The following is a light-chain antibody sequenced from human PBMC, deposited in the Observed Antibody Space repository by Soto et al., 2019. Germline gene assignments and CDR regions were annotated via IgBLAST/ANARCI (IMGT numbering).Light chain of an antibody. V-gene: IGKV1-39*01. CDR1: HRINIY. J-gene: IGKJ5*01. CDR2: SAS. Sequence: DIQMTQSPSSLSTSIGGRVTITCRASHRINIYLNWYRQKPGKAPELLIYSASNLQSGVPSRFSGSGSGTDFTLTISGLQSEDFATYYCQQSFSTPTFGQGTRLEIK. CDR3: QQSFSTPT.